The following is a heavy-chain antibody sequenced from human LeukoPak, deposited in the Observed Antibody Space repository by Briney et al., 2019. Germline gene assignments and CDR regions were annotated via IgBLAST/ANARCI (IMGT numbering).Heavy chain of an antibody. V-gene: IGHV5-51*01. CDR2: IYAGDSDT. D-gene: IGHD2-15*01. J-gene: IGHJ3*01. Sequence: GESLKISCKGSGYSFTSYWIGWVRQMPGKGLEWMGTIYAGDSDTTYSPSLRGQVTISADKSISTAYLQWSSLKASDTAMYYCARQVVMVIGATLESSARAFDVWGQGTMVTVSS. CDR1: GYSFTSYW. CDR3: ARQVVMVIGATLESSARAFDV.